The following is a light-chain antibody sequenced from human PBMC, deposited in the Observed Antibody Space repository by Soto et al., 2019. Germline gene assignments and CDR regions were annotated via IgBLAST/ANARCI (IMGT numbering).Light chain of an antibody. CDR3: QQSYSTPRT. J-gene: IGKJ1*01. CDR2: AAS. V-gene: IGKV1-8*01. CDR1: QGISSY. Sequence: AIRMTQSPSSFSASTGDRVTITCRASQGISSYLAWYQQKPGKAPKLLIYAASTLQSGVPSRFSGSGSGTDFTLTISSLQPEDFATYYCQQSYSTPRTFGQGTTVDIK.